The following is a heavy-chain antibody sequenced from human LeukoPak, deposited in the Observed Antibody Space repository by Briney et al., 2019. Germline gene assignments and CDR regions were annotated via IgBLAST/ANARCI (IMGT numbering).Heavy chain of an antibody. Sequence: ASVKVSCKASGYTFTGYYMHWVRQAPGQGLELMGWINPNSGGTNYAQKFQGRVTMTRDTSISTAYMELSRLKSDDTAVYYCARGPRRLLAATRGAFDYWGQGTLVTVSS. CDR2: INPNSGGT. CDR1: GYTFTGYY. J-gene: IGHJ4*02. V-gene: IGHV1-2*02. CDR3: ARGPRRLLAATRGAFDY. D-gene: IGHD2-15*01.